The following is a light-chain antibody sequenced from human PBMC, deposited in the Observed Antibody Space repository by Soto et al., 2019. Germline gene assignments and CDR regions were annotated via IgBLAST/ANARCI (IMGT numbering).Light chain of an antibody. CDR1: SSDGGGYNY. Sequence: SVLTQPASVSGSPGQWITISRTGTSSDGGGYNYVSWYQQHPGKAPKLIIYEVSNRPSGFSNRFSGSKSGITASLTISGLQAEDESDYYCSSYTSTSSLGVFGTGTKVTVL. CDR3: SSYTSTSSLGV. CDR2: EVS. J-gene: IGLJ1*01. V-gene: IGLV2-14*03.